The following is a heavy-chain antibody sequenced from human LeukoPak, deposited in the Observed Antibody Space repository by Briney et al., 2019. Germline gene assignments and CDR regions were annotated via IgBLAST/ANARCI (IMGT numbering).Heavy chain of an antibody. J-gene: IGHJ6*03. CDR2: ISAYNGNT. CDR1: GYTFTSYG. D-gene: IGHD3-3*01. V-gene: IGHV1-18*01. CDR3: ARDLARPYDFWSGYSNHYYYYYMDV. Sequence: ASVKVSCKASGYTFTSYGISWVRQAPGQGLEWMGWISAYNGNTNHAQKLQGRVTMTTDTSTSTAYMELRSLRSDDTAVYYCARDLARPYDFWSGYSNHYYYYYMDVWGKGTTVTVSS.